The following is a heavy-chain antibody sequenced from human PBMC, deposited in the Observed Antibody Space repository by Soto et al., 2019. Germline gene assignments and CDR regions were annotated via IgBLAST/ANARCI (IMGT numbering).Heavy chain of an antibody. Sequence: GASVKVSFKASGGTFSSYAISWVRQAPGQGLEWMGGIIPIFGTANYAQKFQGRVTITADESTSTAYMELSSLRSEDTAVYYCARGGGSSWYFDYWGQGTLVTVSS. CDR3: ARGGGSSWYFDY. J-gene: IGHJ4*02. D-gene: IGHD6-13*01. CDR2: IIPIFGTA. V-gene: IGHV1-69*01. CDR1: GGTFSSYA.